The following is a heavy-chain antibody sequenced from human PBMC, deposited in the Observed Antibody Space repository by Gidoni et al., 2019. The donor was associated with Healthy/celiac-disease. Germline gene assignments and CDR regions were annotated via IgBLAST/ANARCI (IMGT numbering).Heavy chain of an antibody. J-gene: IGHJ5*02. CDR3: ARDLVVLTVTTSYNWFDP. CDR2: INHSGST. D-gene: IGHD4-17*01. CDR1: GGSFSGYY. V-gene: IGHV4-34*01. Sequence: QVQLQQWGAGLLKPSETLSLTCAVYGGSFSGYYWGWIRQPPGKGLEWIGEINHSGSTNYNPSLKSRVTISVDTSKNQFSLKLSSVTAADTAVYYCARDLVVLTVTTSYNWFDPWGQGTLVTVSS.